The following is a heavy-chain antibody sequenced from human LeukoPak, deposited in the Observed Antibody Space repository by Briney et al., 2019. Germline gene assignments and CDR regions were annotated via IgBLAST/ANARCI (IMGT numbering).Heavy chain of an antibody. J-gene: IGHJ6*02. CDR3: ANALSFFYYGLNV. Sequence: PGGSLRLSCAASGFTFDDYAMHWVRQAPGKGLEWVSSINWNSDNIAYADSVKGRFTISRDNAKNSLYLQMNSLRPEDTALYYCANALSFFYYGLNVWGQGTTVTVSS. CDR1: GFTFDDYA. CDR2: INWNSDNI. V-gene: IGHV3-9*01.